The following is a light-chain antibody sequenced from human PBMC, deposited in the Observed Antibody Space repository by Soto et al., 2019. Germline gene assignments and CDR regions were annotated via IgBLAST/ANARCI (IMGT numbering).Light chain of an antibody. Sequence: QTVVTQEPSFSVSPGGTVTLTCGLSSGSVSTNYYPSWYQQTPGQSPRTLIYSTDIRSSGVPDRFSGSTLANKAALTITGAQADDESGYFCVLYMGSGIPPVFGGGTKLTVL. CDR3: VLYMGSGIPPV. J-gene: IGLJ3*02. CDR1: SGSVSTNYY. V-gene: IGLV8-61*01. CDR2: STD.